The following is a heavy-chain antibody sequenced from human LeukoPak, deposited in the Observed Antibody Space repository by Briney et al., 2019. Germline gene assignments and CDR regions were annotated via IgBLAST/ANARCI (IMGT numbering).Heavy chain of an antibody. Sequence: PGGSLRLSCAASEFTFSSYAMHWVRQAPGKGLEWVAVISYDGSNKYYADSVKGRFTISRDNSKNTLYLQMNSLRAEETAVYYCARDPVGGYSGYVLDYWGQGTLVTVSS. CDR1: EFTFSSYA. J-gene: IGHJ4*02. CDR2: ISYDGSNK. CDR3: ARDPVGGYSGYVLDY. D-gene: IGHD5-12*01. V-gene: IGHV3-30-3*01.